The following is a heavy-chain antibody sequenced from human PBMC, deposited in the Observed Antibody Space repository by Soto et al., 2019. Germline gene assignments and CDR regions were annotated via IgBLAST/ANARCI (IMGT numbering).Heavy chain of an antibody. CDR3: AKHAAAAAPDY. Sequence: EVQLLESGEGLVQPGGSLRLSCAACGSTFSTYAMSWVRQAPGRGLEWVSLISGSGGGTYYADSVKGRFTISRDNSKNTLYLQMNSLRAEDTAVYYCAKHAAAAAPDYWGQGTLVTVSS. CDR1: GSTFSTYA. V-gene: IGHV3-23*01. D-gene: IGHD6-13*01. J-gene: IGHJ4*02. CDR2: ISGSGGGT.